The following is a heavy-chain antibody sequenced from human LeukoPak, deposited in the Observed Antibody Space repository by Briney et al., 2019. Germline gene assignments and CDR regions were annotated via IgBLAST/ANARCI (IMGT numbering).Heavy chain of an antibody. J-gene: IGHJ5*02. D-gene: IGHD2-2*03. CDR1: GDSITTTYY. CDR3: ARHKYDMATLTLDKWFDP. Sequence: KPSETLSLTCAVSGDSITTTYYWSWIRPPPGGGLEGFGSIYFSGSTFYKTSLRSRLTIFADTSKNLVSLRLKSVTLADTALDYCARHKYDMATLTLDKWFDPWGQGTPVTVSS. CDR2: IYFSGST. V-gene: IGHV4-39*01.